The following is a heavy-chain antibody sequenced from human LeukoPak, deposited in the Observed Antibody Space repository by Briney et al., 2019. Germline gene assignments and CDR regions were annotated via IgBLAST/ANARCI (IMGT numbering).Heavy chain of an antibody. D-gene: IGHD6-13*01. CDR1: GYTFTGYY. CDR2: INPNSGGT. Sequence: GASVKVSCKASGYTFTGYYMHWVRQAPGQGLEWMGWINPNSGGTNYAQKFQGRVTMTRDTSISTAYMELSRLRSDDTAVYYCARVSSLAAASTGGVDYWGQGTLVTVSS. V-gene: IGHV1-2*02. J-gene: IGHJ4*02. CDR3: ARVSSLAAASTGGVDY.